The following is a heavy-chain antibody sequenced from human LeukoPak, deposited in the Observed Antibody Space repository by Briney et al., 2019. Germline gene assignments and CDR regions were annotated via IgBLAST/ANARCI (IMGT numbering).Heavy chain of an antibody. CDR3: ARVLYGSGSYYNEPTLDY. CDR1: GYTFTSYG. Sequence: GASVKVSCKASGYTFTSYGIRWVRQAPGQGLEWMGWISAYNGDTNYAQKLQGRVTMTTDTSTSTAYMELRSLRSDDTAVYYCARVLYGSGSYYNEPTLDYWGQGTLVTVSS. D-gene: IGHD3-10*01. CDR2: ISAYNGDT. V-gene: IGHV1-18*01. J-gene: IGHJ4*02.